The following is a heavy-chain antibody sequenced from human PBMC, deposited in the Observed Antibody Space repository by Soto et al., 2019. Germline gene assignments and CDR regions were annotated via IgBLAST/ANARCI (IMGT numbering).Heavy chain of an antibody. CDR1: GYTFTGYY. J-gene: IGHJ6*02. CDR2: INPQTGGT. Sequence: GASVKVSCKASGYTFTGYYIHWVREAPGQGLEWVGWINPQTGGTSYAQKFQGRVTLSRDTSINTAYLELSRLTFDDAAVYFCARERYQVISDGMDVWGQGTTVTVSS. D-gene: IGHD2-2*01. CDR3: ARERYQVISDGMDV. V-gene: IGHV1-2*02.